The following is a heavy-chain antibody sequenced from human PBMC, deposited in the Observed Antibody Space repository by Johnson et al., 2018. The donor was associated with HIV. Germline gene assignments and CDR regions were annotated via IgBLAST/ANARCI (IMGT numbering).Heavy chain of an antibody. D-gene: IGHD6-13*01. CDR3: AAGGVPALDI. CDR1: QFTFSTYY. Sequence: VQLVESGGGLAKPAWSPRLSCAASQFTFSTYYMNCVRQAPGNGLELVGQVIPNGDNTYLIDSGKDRFNASIGNAKNTLHLQMNSLRAGDTAVYYCAAGGVPALDIWGQGTMVTVSS. CDR2: VIPNGDNT. V-gene: IGHV3-25*03. J-gene: IGHJ3*02.